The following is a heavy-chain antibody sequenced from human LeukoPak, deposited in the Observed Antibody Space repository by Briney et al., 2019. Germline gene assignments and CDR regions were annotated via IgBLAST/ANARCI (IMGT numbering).Heavy chain of an antibody. J-gene: IGHJ4*02. CDR2: IFYSGST. CDR3: ARGAAMILGSGSLDY. Sequence: SETLSLTCTVSGGSISSYYWSWIRQPPGKGLEWSGYIFYSGSTNYNPSLKSRVTISVDTSKNQFSLKLRSVTAADTAVYYCARGAAMILGSGSLDYWGQGTLVTVSS. CDR1: GGSISSYY. V-gene: IGHV4-59*01. D-gene: IGHD3-10*01.